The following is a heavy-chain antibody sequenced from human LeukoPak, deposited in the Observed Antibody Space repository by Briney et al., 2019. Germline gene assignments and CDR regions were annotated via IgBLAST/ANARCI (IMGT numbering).Heavy chain of an antibody. CDR3: AKDFPHYYDSSGYHDY. Sequence: GGSLRLSCAASGFTFDDYAMHWVRQAPGKGLEWVSLISGDGGSTYYADSVRGRFTISRDNSKNSLYLQMNSLRTEDTALYYCAKDFPHYYDSSGYHDYWGQGTLVTVSS. J-gene: IGHJ4*02. CDR1: GFTFDDYA. V-gene: IGHV3-43*02. CDR2: ISGDGGST. D-gene: IGHD3-22*01.